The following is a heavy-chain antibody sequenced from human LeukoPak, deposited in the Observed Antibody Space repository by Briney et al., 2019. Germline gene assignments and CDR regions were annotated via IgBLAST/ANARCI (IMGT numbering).Heavy chain of an antibody. V-gene: IGHV1-18*01. CDR3: ARGDAPKRERHSYYYYYYMDV. J-gene: IGHJ6*03. D-gene: IGHD2-21*02. CDR1: GYTFTSYG. CDR2: ISAYNGNT. Sequence: GASVKVSCKASGYTFTSYGISWVRQAPGQGLEWMGWISAYNGNTNYAQKLQGRVTMTTDTSTSTAYMELRSLRSDDTAVYYCARGDAPKRERHSYYYYYYMDVWGKGTTVTVSS.